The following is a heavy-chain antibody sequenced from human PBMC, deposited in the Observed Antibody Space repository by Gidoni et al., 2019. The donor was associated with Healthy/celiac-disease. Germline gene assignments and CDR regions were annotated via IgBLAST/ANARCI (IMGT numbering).Heavy chain of an antibody. CDR1: GYTFTSYD. V-gene: IGHV1-8*01. CDR3: ARTPIAAQYYYGMDV. D-gene: IGHD6-6*01. CDR2: MNPNSGNT. J-gene: IGHJ6*02. Sequence: QVQLVQPGAEVKKPGASVKVSCKASGYTFTSYDINWVRQATGQGLEWMGWMNPNSGNTGYAQKFQGRVTMTRNTSISTAYMELSSLRSEDTAVYYCARTPIAAQYYYGMDVWGQGTTVTVSS.